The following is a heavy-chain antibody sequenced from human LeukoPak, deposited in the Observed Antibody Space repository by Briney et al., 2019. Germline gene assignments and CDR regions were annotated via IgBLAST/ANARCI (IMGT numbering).Heavy chain of an antibody. CDR3: VRHNHMDV. CDR2: IHLSGGSV. Sequence: GASVKVSCTASGYTFTTYSMQWVRQAPGQGLEWMAIIHLSGGSVDYTQKFQGRATVTRDTSTSTVYMEVNSLRSEDTAVYYCVRHNHMDVWGQGTMVTVSS. V-gene: IGHV1-46*01. J-gene: IGHJ6*02. CDR1: GYTFTTYS.